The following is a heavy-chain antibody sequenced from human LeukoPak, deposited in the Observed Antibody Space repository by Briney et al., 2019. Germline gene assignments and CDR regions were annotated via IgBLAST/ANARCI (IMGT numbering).Heavy chain of an antibody. D-gene: IGHD2-2*01. CDR3: ASEYCSSTSCLIGGFDY. Sequence: SVKVSCEASGGTFSSYAISWVRQAPGQGLEWMGGIIPIFGTANYAQKFQGRVTITTDESTSTAYMELSSLRSEDTAVYYCASEYCSSTSCLIGGFDYWGQGTLVTVSS. CDR2: IIPIFGTA. V-gene: IGHV1-69*05. J-gene: IGHJ4*02. CDR1: GGTFSSYA.